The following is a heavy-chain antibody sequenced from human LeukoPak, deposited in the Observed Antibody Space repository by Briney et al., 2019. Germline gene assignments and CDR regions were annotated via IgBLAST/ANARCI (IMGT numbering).Heavy chain of an antibody. CDR3: AQSLASRTYYYYYYMDV. D-gene: IGHD2-15*01. V-gene: IGHV4-31*03. CDR1: GGSISSGGYY. CDR2: IYYSGST. Sequence: SETLSLTCTVSGGSISSGGYYWSWIRRHPRKGLEWIGYIYYSGSTYYTPSLKSRVTISVDTSKNQFSLKLSSVTAADTAVYYCAQSLASRTYYYYYYMDVWGKGTTVTVSS. J-gene: IGHJ6*03.